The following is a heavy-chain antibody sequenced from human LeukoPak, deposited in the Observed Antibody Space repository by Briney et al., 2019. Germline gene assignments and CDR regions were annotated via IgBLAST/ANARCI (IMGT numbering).Heavy chain of an antibody. CDR1: GFTFSSYT. Sequence: GGSLRLSCAASGFTFSSYTMHWVRQAPDKGLEWVAVISHDGGNKYYADSVKGRFTISRDNSKNTLYLQMNGLRAEETAMYYCATPYTSGWSLNFDNWGQGTLVTVSS. V-gene: IGHV3-30-3*01. CDR2: ISHDGGNK. J-gene: IGHJ4*02. D-gene: IGHD6-19*01. CDR3: ATPYTSGWSLNFDN.